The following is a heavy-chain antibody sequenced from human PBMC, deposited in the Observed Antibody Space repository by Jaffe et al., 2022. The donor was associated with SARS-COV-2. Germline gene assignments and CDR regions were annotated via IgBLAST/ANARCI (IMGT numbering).Heavy chain of an antibody. V-gene: IGHV3-33*01. J-gene: IGHJ4*02. CDR3: ARGGGYDSSGYYYAVVVPYFDY. CDR1: GFTFSSYG. CDR2: IWYDGSNK. Sequence: QVQLVESGGGVVQPGRSLRLSCAASGFTFSSYGMHWVRQAPGKGLEWVAVIWYDGSNKYYADSVKGRFTISRDNSKNTLYLQMNSLRAEDTAVYYCARGGGYDSSGYYYAVVVPYFDYWGQGTLVTVSS. D-gene: IGHD3-22*01.